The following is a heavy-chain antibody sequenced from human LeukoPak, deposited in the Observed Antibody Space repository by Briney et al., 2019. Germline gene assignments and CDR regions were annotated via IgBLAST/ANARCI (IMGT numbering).Heavy chain of an antibody. Sequence: GESLQISCQGSGYSFTSYWIGWVRQMPGKGLAWMGIIYPGDSDTRYSPSFQGQVTISADKSISTAYLQWSSLKASDTAMYYCARGPSGYYFFFNYWGQGTLVTVSS. CDR1: GYSFTSYW. D-gene: IGHD3-22*01. CDR2: IYPGDSDT. V-gene: IGHV5-51*01. CDR3: ARGPSGYYFFFNY. J-gene: IGHJ4*02.